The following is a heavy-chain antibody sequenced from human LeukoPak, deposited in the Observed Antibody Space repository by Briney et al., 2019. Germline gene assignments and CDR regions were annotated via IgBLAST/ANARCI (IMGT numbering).Heavy chain of an antibody. CDR1: GYSFSTYW. D-gene: IGHD4-17*01. Sequence: GESLKISCKASGYSFSTYWIAWVRQKPGEGLELMGIMYPDDSDTRYSPSFQGQVTISADKSINTAYLQWNSLKASDTAMYYCARLKGGLVKLRECYFDYWGQGTLVTVSS. CDR3: ARLKGGLVKLRECYFDY. J-gene: IGHJ4*02. CDR2: MYPDDSDT. V-gene: IGHV5-51*01.